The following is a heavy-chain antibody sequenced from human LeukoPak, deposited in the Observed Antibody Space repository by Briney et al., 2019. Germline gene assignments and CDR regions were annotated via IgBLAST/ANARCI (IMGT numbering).Heavy chain of an antibody. V-gene: IGHV3-66*02. Sequence: PGGSLRLSCAASGLTVSSNYMSWVRQAPGKGLKWVSVIYSGGSTYYADSVKGRFTISRDNSKNTLYLQMNSLRAEDTAVYYCASSIVVVPAAIHSPDAFDIWGQGTMVTVSS. CDR3: ASSIVVVPAAIHSPDAFDI. J-gene: IGHJ3*02. D-gene: IGHD2-2*02. CDR2: IYSGGST. CDR1: GLTVSSNY.